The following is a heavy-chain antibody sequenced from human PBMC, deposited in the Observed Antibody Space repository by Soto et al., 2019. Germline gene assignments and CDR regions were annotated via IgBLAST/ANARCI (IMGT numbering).Heavy chain of an antibody. CDR3: ALIAAAATGGDY. Sequence: QVQLVQSGAEVKKPGASVKVSCKASGYTFTSYYMHWVRQAPGQGLEWMGIINPSGGSTSYAQKFQGRVTMTRDTSTSTVYMELSSLRSEDTAVYYRALIAAAATGGDYWGQGTLVTVSS. D-gene: IGHD6-13*01. CDR2: INPSGGST. J-gene: IGHJ4*02. V-gene: IGHV1-46*01. CDR1: GYTFTSYY.